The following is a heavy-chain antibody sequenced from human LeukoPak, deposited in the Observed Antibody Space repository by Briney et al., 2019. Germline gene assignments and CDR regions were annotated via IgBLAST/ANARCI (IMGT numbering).Heavy chain of an antibody. CDR3: AKDYQDSVATGKDSGFDY. V-gene: IGHV3-23*01. CDR1: GFTFSSYA. Sequence: PGGSLRLSCAASGFTFSSYAMSWVRQAPGKGLEWVSAISGSGGSTYYADSVKGRFTISRDNSKNTLYLQMSSLRAEDTAVYYCAKDYQDSVATGKDSGFDYWGQGTLVTVSS. J-gene: IGHJ4*02. CDR2: ISGSGGST. D-gene: IGHD1-26*01.